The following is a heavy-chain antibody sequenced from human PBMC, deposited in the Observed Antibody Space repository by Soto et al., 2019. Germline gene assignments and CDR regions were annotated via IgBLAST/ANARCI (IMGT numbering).Heavy chain of an antibody. V-gene: IGHV4-34*01. CDR1: GGSFSGHS. CDR3: STRAYDTNGYCRFDP. D-gene: IGHD3-22*01. CDR2: INHSGRV. J-gene: IGHJ5*01. Sequence: QVQLQQWGAGLLKPSETLSLTCAVYGGSFSGHSWTWIRQSPGKGLEWIGDINHSGRVNYSPSLKSRVTISLDTSKNQFSLTLSAVTAADTAMYYCSTRAYDTNGYCRFDPWGQGTLVTVSS.